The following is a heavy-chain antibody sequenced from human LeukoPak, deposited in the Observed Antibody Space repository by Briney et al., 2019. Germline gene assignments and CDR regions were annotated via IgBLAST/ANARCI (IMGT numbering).Heavy chain of an antibody. CDR1: GYTFTSYG. J-gene: IGHJ3*02. Sequence: ASVKVSCKASGYTFTSYGISWVRQAPGQGPEWLGWISAYNGNANYAQKLQGRVTMTTDTSTSTAYMELRSLRSDDTAVYYCARDHRTFGAFDIWGQGTMVTVSS. CDR3: ARDHRTFGAFDI. D-gene: IGHD3-16*01. CDR2: ISAYNGNA. V-gene: IGHV1-18*01.